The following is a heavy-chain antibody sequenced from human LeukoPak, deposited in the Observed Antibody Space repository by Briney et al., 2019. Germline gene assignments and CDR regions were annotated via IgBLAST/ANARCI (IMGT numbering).Heavy chain of an antibody. J-gene: IGHJ4*02. CDR3: ARGSNYDFWSGKFANFDY. V-gene: IGHV1-8*03. CDR2: MNPNSGNT. Sequence: GASVKVSCKASGYTFTSYDINWVRQATGQGLEWMGWMNPNSGNTGYAQKFQGRVTITRNTSMSTAYMELSSLRSEDTAVYYCARGSNYDFWSGKFANFDYWGQGTLVTVSS. CDR1: GYTFTSYD. D-gene: IGHD3-3*01.